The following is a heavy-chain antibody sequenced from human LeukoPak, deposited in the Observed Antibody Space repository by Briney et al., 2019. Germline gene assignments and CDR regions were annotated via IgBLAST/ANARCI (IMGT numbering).Heavy chain of an antibody. D-gene: IGHD3-22*01. Sequence: GGSLRLSCAAPGFTFSSYSMNWVRQAPGKGLEWVSYISSSSSTIYYADSVKGRFTISRDNAKNSLYLQMNSLRAEDTAVYYCARVGYYYDSSGYYYSYYFDYWGQGTLVTVSS. CDR2: ISSSSSTI. CDR3: ARVGYYYDSSGYYYSYYFDY. V-gene: IGHV3-48*01. J-gene: IGHJ4*02. CDR1: GFTFSSYS.